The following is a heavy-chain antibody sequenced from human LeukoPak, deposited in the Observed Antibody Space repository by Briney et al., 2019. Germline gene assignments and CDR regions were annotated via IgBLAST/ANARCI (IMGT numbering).Heavy chain of an antibody. CDR2: ISYDGSNE. CDR1: GFTFSNYA. CDR3: ARPTQQLILLHQTFDP. Sequence: GGSLRLSCAASGFTFSNYAMHWVRQAPGKGLEWVAVISYDGSNEYYADSVKGRFTISRDNSKNTLYLLVNSLRAEDTAVYYCARPTQQLILLHQTFDPWGQGTLVTVSS. D-gene: IGHD6-13*01. V-gene: IGHV3-30-3*01. J-gene: IGHJ5*02.